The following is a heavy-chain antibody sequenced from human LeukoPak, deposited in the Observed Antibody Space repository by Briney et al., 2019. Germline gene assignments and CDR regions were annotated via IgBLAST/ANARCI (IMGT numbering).Heavy chain of an antibody. V-gene: IGHV7-4-1*02. J-gene: IGHJ4*02. Sequence: ASVKVSCKASGYTFTNYPMIWVRQAPGQGLECMGWINTNTGNPTYAQGFTGRFVFSLDTSVGTTYLQINSLKTEDTAVYYCARGGYSRGQGSPFDYWGQGTLVTVSS. CDR1: GYTFTNYP. CDR3: ARGGYSRGQGSPFDY. D-gene: IGHD6-19*01. CDR2: INTNTGNP.